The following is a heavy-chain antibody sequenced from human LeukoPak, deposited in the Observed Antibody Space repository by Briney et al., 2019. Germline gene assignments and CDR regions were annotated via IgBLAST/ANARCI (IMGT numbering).Heavy chain of an antibody. Sequence: ASVKVSCKASGYTFTGHYMHWVRQAPGQGPEWMGWINPASGDTNYVQKFQGRVTMTRDTSINTAYMEMNSLRTDDTAVYFCARGDNWNYFSPDSWGQGTLVTVSS. CDR3: ARGDNWNYFSPDS. D-gene: IGHD1-7*01. V-gene: IGHV1-2*02. CDR2: INPASGDT. CDR1: GYTFTGHY. J-gene: IGHJ4*02.